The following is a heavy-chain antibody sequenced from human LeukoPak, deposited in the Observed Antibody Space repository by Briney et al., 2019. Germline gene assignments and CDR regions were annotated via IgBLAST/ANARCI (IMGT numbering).Heavy chain of an antibody. CDR3: ARQEAGSYGYFDY. CDR1: GYSFSSNW. D-gene: IGHD5-18*01. V-gene: IGHV5-51*01. J-gene: IGHJ4*02. CDR2: IYPGDSDT. Sequence: RGKSLKISCKGSGYSFSSNWIGWVRQMPGKGLEWMGIIYPGDSDTRFSPSFQGQVTISADKSISTAYLQWSSLKASDTAMYYCARQEAGSYGYFDYWGQGTLVTVSS.